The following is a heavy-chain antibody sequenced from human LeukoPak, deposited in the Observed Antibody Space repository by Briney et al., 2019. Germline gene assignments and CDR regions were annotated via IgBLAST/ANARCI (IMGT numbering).Heavy chain of an antibody. Sequence: PSETLSLTCTVSGGSISSSSYYWGWIRQPPGKGLEWIGSIYYSGSTYYNPSLKSRVTISVDTSKNQFSLKLSSVTAADTAVYYCARIDSKILLFDYWGQGTLVNVSS. CDR3: ARIDSKILLFDY. J-gene: IGHJ4*02. V-gene: IGHV4-39*07. D-gene: IGHD3-22*01. CDR1: GGSISSSSYY. CDR2: IYYSGST.